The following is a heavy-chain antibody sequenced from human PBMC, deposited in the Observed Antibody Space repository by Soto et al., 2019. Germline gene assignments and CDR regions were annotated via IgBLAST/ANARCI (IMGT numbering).Heavy chain of an antibody. CDR1: GFTFSSYG. Sequence: QVQLVESGGGVVQPGRSLRLSCAASGFTFSSYGMHWVRQAPGKGLEWVAVIWYDESNKYYADSVKGRFTISRDNSKNTLYLQMNSLRAEDTAVYYCARGEGDLRYSGYDRDYYYYGMDVWGQGTTVTVSS. D-gene: IGHD5-12*01. V-gene: IGHV3-33*01. CDR3: ARGEGDLRYSGYDRDYYYYGMDV. J-gene: IGHJ6*02. CDR2: IWYDESNK.